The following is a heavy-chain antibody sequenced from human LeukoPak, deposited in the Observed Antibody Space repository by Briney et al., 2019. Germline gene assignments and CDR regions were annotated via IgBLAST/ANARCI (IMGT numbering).Heavy chain of an antibody. CDR3: AKGYCSGGSCYNYFDY. Sequence: KPSETLSLTCAVYGGSFSGYYWSWIRQPPGKGLEWIGEINHSGSTNYNPSLKSRVTISVDTSKNQFSLKLSSVTAADTAVYYCAKGYCSGGSCYNYFDYWGQGTLVTVSS. V-gene: IGHV4-34*01. CDR2: INHSGST. J-gene: IGHJ4*02. D-gene: IGHD2-15*01. CDR1: GGSFSGYY.